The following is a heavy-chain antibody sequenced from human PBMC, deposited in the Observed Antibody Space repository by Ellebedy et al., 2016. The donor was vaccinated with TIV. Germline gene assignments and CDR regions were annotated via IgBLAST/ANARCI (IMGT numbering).Heavy chain of an antibody. CDR2: ISGSGGST. V-gene: IGHV3-23*01. CDR1: GFTFSSYA. D-gene: IGHD6-13*01. CDR3: ARNGWVGAYSSSWTNDAFDI. Sequence: GGSLRLSCAASGFTFSSYAMSWVRQAPGKGLEWVSAISGSGGSTYYADSVKGRFTISRDNSKNTLYLQMNSLRAEDTAVYYCARNGWVGAYSSSWTNDAFDIWGQGTMVTVSS. J-gene: IGHJ3*02.